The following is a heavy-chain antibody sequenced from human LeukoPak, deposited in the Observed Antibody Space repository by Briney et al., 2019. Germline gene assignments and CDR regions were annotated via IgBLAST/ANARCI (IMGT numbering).Heavy chain of an antibody. CDR2: IKQDGSEK. Sequence: PGGSLRRSCAASGFTFSSYWMSWVRQAPGKGLEWVVNIKQDGSEKDYLDSVKGRFTISRDNTKNSLYLQMNSLRAEDTAVYYCTRDRESGSVVHYYYYMDVWGKGTTVTVSS. CDR3: TRDRESGSVVHYYYYMDV. CDR1: GFTFSSYW. V-gene: IGHV3-7*01. J-gene: IGHJ6*03. D-gene: IGHD1-26*01.